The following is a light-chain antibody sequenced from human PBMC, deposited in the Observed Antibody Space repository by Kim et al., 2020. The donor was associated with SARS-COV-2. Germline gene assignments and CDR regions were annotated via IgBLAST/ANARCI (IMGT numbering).Light chain of an antibody. CDR2: ETS. V-gene: IGKV3-11*01. CDR1: QSVGNS. J-gene: IGKJ4*01. Sequence: EIVLTQSPATLSLSPGERATLSCRASQSVGNSLAWFQQKPGQAPRLLIFETSNRATGIPARFSGSGSGTAFTLTISSLEPEDFAVYYCQQHYYWRLSFGGGTKVDIK. CDR3: QQHYYWRLS.